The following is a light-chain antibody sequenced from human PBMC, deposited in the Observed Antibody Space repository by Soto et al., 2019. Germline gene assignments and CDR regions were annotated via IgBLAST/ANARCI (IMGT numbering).Light chain of an antibody. CDR1: QSLLHNTGLTN. J-gene: IGKJ4*01. V-gene: IGKV2-28*01. CDR3: IQSVQIPLT. Sequence: DIVPTQSPLSLSATPGEPAAISCRSSQSLLHNTGLTNLEWYLQKPGESPQVLIYLVSKRASGVPDRLGGSGSGTDVTLKISRVEADDVGVYYCIQSVQIPLTFGGGTKVEIK. CDR2: LVS.